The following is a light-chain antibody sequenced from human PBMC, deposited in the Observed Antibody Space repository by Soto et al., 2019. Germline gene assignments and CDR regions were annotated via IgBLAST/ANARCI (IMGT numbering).Light chain of an antibody. CDR2: AAS. Sequence: DIQMTQSPSSLSASVGDKVTITCRASQSIGIFLNWYQQKPGKAPQLLIYAASSLQSGVPSRFSASGSGADFTLTISSLQPEDFATYYCQHSYSIVTFGGGTKVEIK. J-gene: IGKJ4*01. CDR1: QSIGIF. V-gene: IGKV1-39*01. CDR3: QHSYSIVT.